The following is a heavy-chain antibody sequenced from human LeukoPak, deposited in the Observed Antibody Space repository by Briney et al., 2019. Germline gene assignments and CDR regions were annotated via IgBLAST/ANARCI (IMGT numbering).Heavy chain of an antibody. J-gene: IGHJ4*02. CDR1: GYTFTSYG. V-gene: IGHV1-18*01. D-gene: IGHD3-10*01. CDR3: ARDRAYGSGSYVFRL. Sequence: GASVKVSRKASGYTFTSYGISRVRQAPGQGLEWMGWISAYNGNTNYAQKLQGRVTMTTDTSTSTAYMELRSLRSDDTAVYYCARDRAYGSGSYVFRLWGQGTLVTVSS. CDR2: ISAYNGNT.